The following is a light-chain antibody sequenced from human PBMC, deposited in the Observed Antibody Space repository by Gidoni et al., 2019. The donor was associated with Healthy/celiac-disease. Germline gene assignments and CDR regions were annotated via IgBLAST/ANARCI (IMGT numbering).Light chain of an antibody. CDR1: SLRSYY. CDR3: NSRDSSGNHAGVV. J-gene: IGLJ2*01. V-gene: IGLV3-19*01. Sequence: SSELTQDPAVSVALGQTVRITCQGDSLRSYYASWYQQKPGQAPVLVIYGKNNRPSGIPDPVSGSSSGNTASLTITGAQAEDEADYYCNSRDSSGNHAGVVFGGGTKLTVL. CDR2: GKN.